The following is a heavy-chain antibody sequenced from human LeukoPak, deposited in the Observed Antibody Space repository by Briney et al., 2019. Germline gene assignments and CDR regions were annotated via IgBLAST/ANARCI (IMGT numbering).Heavy chain of an antibody. CDR3: ARVSGGPYCSSTSCSPDGAFDI. CDR2: MNPNSGNT. D-gene: IGHD2-2*01. CDR1: GYTFTSCD. Sequence: ASVKVSCKASGYTFTSCDINWVRQATGQGLEWMGWMNPNSGNTGYAQKFQGRVTMTRNTSISTAYMELSSLRSEDTAVYYCARVSGGPYCSSTSCSPDGAFDIWGQGTMVTVSS. V-gene: IGHV1-8*01. J-gene: IGHJ3*02.